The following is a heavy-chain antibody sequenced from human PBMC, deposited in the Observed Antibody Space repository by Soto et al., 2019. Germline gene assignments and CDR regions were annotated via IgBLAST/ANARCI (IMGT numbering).Heavy chain of an antibody. Sequence: GGSLRLSCAASGFTFGSHWMHWVRQAPGKGLVWVSRINTDGSTTNYADSVKGRFTISRDNTKNTLYLQMNSLRAEDTAVYYCARPQQGRNNIPIDCWGQGTLVTVSS. CDR3: ARPQQGRNNIPIDC. D-gene: IGHD6-13*01. CDR2: INTDGSTT. J-gene: IGHJ4*02. CDR1: GFTFGSHW. V-gene: IGHV3-74*01.